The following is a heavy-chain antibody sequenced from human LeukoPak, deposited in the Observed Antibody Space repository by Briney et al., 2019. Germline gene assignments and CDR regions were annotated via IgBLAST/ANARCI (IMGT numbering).Heavy chain of an antibody. CDR2: ISAYNGNT. D-gene: IGHD4-17*01. V-gene: IGHV1-18*01. CDR3: ARDLGGYGDYAVFDY. Sequence: ASVKVSCKASGYTFTSYGISWVRQAPGQGFEWVGWISAYNGNTNYAQKLQGRVTMTTDTSTSTAYMELRSLRSDDTAVYYCARDLGGYGDYAVFDYWGQGTLVTVSS. J-gene: IGHJ4*02. CDR1: GYTFTSYG.